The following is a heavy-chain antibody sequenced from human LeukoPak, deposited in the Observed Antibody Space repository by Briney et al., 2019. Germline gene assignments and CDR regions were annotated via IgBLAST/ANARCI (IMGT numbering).Heavy chain of an antibody. CDR1: GGSAIKTIW. CDR3: AREGGFYRPLDY. J-gene: IGHJ4*02. CDR2: VHVEGRT. D-gene: IGHD3-3*01. Sequence: PSEALSLTCVGSGGSAIKTIWWTWVRQPPGKGLERSGGVHVEGRTNYNPTLGWRLTMSVDRSLKQVSLKLTSVTAADTAVYYCAREGGFYRPLDYTGQGTLVTVSS. V-gene: IGHV4-4*02.